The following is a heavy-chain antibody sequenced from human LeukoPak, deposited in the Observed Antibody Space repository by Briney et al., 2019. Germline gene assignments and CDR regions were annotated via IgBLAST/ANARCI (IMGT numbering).Heavy chain of an antibody. J-gene: IGHJ4*02. Sequence: PSQTLSLTCTVSGYSISSGYYWGWIRQPPGKGLEWIGSIYHSGSTYYNPSLKSRVTISVGTSKNQFSLKLSSVTAADTAVYYCARQGAILSNWGQGTLVTVSS. CDR1: GYSISSGYY. D-gene: IGHD3-16*01. CDR3: ARQGAILSN. V-gene: IGHV4-38-2*02. CDR2: IYHSGST.